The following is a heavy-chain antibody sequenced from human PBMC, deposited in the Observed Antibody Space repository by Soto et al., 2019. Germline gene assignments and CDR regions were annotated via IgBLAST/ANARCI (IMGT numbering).Heavy chain of an antibody. CDR3: ARTYYDILTGYSDAFDI. CDR1: GFTFSSYA. J-gene: IGHJ3*02. Sequence: EVQLLESGGGLVQPGGSLRLSCAASGFTFSSYAMSWVRQAPGKGLEWVSAISGSGGSTYYADSVKGRFTISRDNSKNTLYLQMNSLRAEDTAVYYCARTYYDILTGYSDAFDIWGQGTMVTVSS. V-gene: IGHV3-23*01. CDR2: ISGSGGST. D-gene: IGHD3-9*01.